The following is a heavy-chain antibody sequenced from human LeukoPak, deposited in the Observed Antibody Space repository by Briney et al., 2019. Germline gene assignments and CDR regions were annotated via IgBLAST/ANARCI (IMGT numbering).Heavy chain of an antibody. CDR2: ILPILGSA. V-gene: IGHV1-69*16. CDR1: GGSFSSST. J-gene: IGHJ4*02. D-gene: IGHD2-21*01. CDR3: ATGVRAIPIYY. Sequence: SVKVSCKASGGSFSSSTLSWVRQAPGQGPEWMGGILPILGSATYAQKFQGRVTITTDESTNTAYMELRSLRSDATAVFYCATGVRAIPIYYWGQGTLVTVSS.